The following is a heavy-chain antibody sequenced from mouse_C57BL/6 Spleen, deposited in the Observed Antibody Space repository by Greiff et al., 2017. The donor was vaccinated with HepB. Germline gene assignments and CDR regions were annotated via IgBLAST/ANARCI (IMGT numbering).Heavy chain of an antibody. J-gene: IGHJ3*01. D-gene: IGHD1-1*01. CDR1: GYAFSSSW. Sequence: QVQLQQSGPELVKPGASVKISCKASGYAFSSSWMNWVKQRPGKGLEWIGRIYPGDGDTNYNGKFKGKATLTADKASSTDYMQLSGLTSEDSAVYVCASWDGLVRDAYWGQGTLVTVSA. CDR2: IYPGDGDT. CDR3: ASWDGLVRDAY. V-gene: IGHV1-82*01.